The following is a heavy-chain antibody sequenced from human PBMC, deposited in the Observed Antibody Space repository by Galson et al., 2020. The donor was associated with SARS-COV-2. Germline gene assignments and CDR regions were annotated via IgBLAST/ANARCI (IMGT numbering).Heavy chain of an antibody. CDR3: ARVVDTAMAYNFDY. Sequence: SETLSLTCTVSGGSISSYYWSWIRQPPGKGLEWIGYIYYSGSTNYNPSLKSRVTISVDTSKNQFSLKLSSVTAADTAVYYCARVVDTAMAYNFDYWGQGTLVTVSS. J-gene: IGHJ4*02. CDR2: IYYSGST. V-gene: IGHV4-59*01. D-gene: IGHD5-18*01. CDR1: GGSISSYY.